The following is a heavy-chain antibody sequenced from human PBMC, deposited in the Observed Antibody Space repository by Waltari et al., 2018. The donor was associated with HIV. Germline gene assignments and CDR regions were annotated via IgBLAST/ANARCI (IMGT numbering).Heavy chain of an antibody. Sequence: EEQLVESGGGLVKPGGSLRLSCAASGFTFSTYSMHWVRQAPRKGLGSVSSISSRSTYIYYADSVKGRFTISRDNAKNSLYLQMNSLRAEDTAVYFCARGTYYYDSSGYYDNLPFDYWGQGTLVTVSS. CDR1: GFTFSTYS. CDR2: ISSRSTYI. V-gene: IGHV3-21*01. CDR3: ARGTYYYDSSGYYDNLPFDY. D-gene: IGHD3-22*01. J-gene: IGHJ4*02.